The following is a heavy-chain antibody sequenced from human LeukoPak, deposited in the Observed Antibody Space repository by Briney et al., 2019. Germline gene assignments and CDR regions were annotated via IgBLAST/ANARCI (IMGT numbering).Heavy chain of an antibody. V-gene: IGHV4-39*07. CDR1: VGSISTSSYY. CDR2: IYYSGSI. Sequence: SETLSLTCTVSVGSISTSSYYWGWIRQPPGRGLEWIGSIYYSGSIYYNPSLKSRVTISLDTSKHQFSLKLSSVTAADTAVYYCARDGSIRGYYYGMDVWGQGTTVTVSS. CDR3: ARDGSIRGYYYGMDV. D-gene: IGHD1-26*01. J-gene: IGHJ6*02.